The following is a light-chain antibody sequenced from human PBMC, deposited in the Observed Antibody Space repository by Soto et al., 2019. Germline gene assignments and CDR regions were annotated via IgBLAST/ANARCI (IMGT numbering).Light chain of an antibody. CDR3: QQYNSYLFT. J-gene: IGKJ3*01. Sequence: DIQMTQSPSTLSASVGDRVPITCRARPSISSWLAWYQQKPGKAPKLLIYDASSLESGVPSRFSGSGSGTEFTLTISSLQPDDFATYYCQQYNSYLFTFGPGTKVDIK. V-gene: IGKV1-5*01. CDR2: DAS. CDR1: PSISSW.